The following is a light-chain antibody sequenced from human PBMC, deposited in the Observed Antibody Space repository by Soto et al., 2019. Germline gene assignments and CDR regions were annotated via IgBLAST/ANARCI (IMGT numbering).Light chain of an antibody. Sequence: QSALTQPRSVSGSPGQSVTISCTGTRSDVGGYNYVSWYQQHPGKAPKLMIYDVSKRPSGVPDRFSGSKSGNTASLTISGLQAEDEADYYCCSYAGSYGYVFGTGTKLTVL. CDR1: RSDVGGYNY. CDR3: CSYAGSYGYV. V-gene: IGLV2-11*01. CDR2: DVS. J-gene: IGLJ1*01.